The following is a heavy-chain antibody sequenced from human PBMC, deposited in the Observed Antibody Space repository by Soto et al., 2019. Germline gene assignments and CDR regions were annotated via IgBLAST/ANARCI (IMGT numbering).Heavy chain of an antibody. CDR3: ASRGGLGNYFDS. J-gene: IGHJ4*02. CDR2: ISNDASNE. CDR1: GFEIRRFG. V-gene: IGHV3-30*03. D-gene: IGHD3-16*01. Sequence: GGSLRLSCAVSGFEIRRFGMHWIRQAPGKGLQWVAYISNDASNEKYVDSVKGRFSIVRDVSKNTLFLDMTSLRLEDSARYHCASRGGLGNYFDSWGQGVLVTVSS.